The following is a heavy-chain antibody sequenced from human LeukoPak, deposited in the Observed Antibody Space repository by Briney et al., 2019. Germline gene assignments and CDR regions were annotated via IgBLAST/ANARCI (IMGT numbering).Heavy chain of an antibody. V-gene: IGHV4-39*01. Sequence: SETLSLTCTASSGSISSSSYQWGRIRQPPGKGLEWIGTISYSGSTYYNPSLKSRVTVSVDTSKNQFSLKLSSVTAADTAVYYCARISIVVVPGYFDYWGQGTLVTVSS. D-gene: IGHD2-2*01. CDR2: ISYSGST. CDR3: ARISIVVVPGYFDY. J-gene: IGHJ4*02. CDR1: SGSISSSSYQ.